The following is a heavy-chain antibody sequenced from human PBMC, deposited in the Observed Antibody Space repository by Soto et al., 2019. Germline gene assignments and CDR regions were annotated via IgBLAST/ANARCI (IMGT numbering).Heavy chain of an antibody. D-gene: IGHD3-10*01. CDR2: IYYSGRT. V-gene: IGHV4-39*01. CDR3: ARHEGLLWFGIDY. J-gene: IGHJ4*02. CDR1: GGSISSSSYY. Sequence: SETLSLTCTVSGGSISSSSYYWGWIRQPPGKGLEWIGSIYYSGRTYYNPSLKSRVAISVDTSKNQFSLKLGYVTAADTAVYYCARHEGLLWFGIDYWGQGTLVTVSS.